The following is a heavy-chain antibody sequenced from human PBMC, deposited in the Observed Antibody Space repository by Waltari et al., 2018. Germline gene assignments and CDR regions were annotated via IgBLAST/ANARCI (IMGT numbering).Heavy chain of an antibody. CDR2: IWYDGSNK. Sequence: QVQLVESGGGVVQPGRSLRLSCAASGFTFSSYGMHWVRQAPGKGLEWVAVIWYDGSNKYYADSVKGRFTISRDNSKNTLYLQMNSLRAEDTAMYYCAKVRIVGSSSTGGDAFDIWGQGTVVTVSS. J-gene: IGHJ3*02. V-gene: IGHV3-30*18. CDR3: AKVRIVGSSSTGGDAFDI. CDR1: GFTFSSYG. D-gene: IGHD6-6*01.